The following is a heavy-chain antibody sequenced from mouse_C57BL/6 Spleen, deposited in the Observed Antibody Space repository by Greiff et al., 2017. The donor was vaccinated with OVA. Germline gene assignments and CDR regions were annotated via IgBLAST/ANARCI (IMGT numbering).Heavy chain of an antibody. J-gene: IGHJ3*01. D-gene: IGHD3-2*02. CDR2: IWTGGGT. Sequence: VKLVESGPGLVAPSQSLSITCTVSGFSLTSYAISWVRQPPGKGLEWLGVIWTGGGTNYNSALKSRLSISKDNSKSQVFLKMNSLQTDDTARYYCARSDSSGYVTAWFAYWGQGTLVTVSA. CDR1: GFSLTSYA. V-gene: IGHV2-9-1*01. CDR3: ARSDSSGYVTAWFAY.